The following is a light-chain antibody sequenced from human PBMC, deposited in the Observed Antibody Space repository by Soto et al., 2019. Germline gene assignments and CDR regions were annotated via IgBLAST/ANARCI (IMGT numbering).Light chain of an antibody. CDR1: SSNLGAGYD. J-gene: IGLJ3*02. V-gene: IGLV1-40*01. CDR2: GNR. Sequence: QSVLTQPPSVSGAPGQRVTLSCTGNSSNLGAGYDVHWYQQLPGAAPKLVIFGNRNRPSGVPERFSGSKSGTSASLAITGLQAEDEAHYYCQAYDYSLTASVYGGGTKLTVL. CDR3: QAYDYSLTASV.